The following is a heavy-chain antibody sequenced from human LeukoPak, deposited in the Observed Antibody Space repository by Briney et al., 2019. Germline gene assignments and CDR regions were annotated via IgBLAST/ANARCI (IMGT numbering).Heavy chain of an antibody. V-gene: IGHV4-59*08. J-gene: IGHJ4*02. CDR2: IYYSRST. CDR3: ARLGLSESYYY. CDR1: GGSISSYY. D-gene: IGHD1-26*01. Sequence: SETLSLTCTVSGGSISSYYWSWIRQPPGKGLEWIGYIYYSRSTKYNPSLKSRVTISGDTSKNQFSLNLNSVTAADTAVYYCARLGLSESYYYWGQGTLVTVSS.